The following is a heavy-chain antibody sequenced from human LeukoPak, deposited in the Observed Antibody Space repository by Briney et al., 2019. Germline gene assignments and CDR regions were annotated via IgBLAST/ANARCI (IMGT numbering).Heavy chain of an antibody. CDR1: GDSVSSNSAA. V-gene: IGHV6-1*01. D-gene: IGHD6-13*01. CDR3: ARGCPSLYSSSPNYGMDV. J-gene: IGHJ6*02. Sequence: SQTLSLTCAISGDSVSSNSAAWNWIRQSPSRGLEWLGRTYYRSKWYNDYAVSVKSRITINPDTSKNQFSLQLNSVTPEDTAVYYCARGCPSLYSSSPNYGMDVWGQGTTVTVSS. CDR2: TYYRSKWYN.